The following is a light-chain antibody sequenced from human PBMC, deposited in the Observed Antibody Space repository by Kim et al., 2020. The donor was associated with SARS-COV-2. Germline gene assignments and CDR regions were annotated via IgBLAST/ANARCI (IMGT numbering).Light chain of an antibody. Sequence: GDRATRPCRTIRRVCSQRLGWNKQEPGQAPRPLIDSVASRDTGIPDAFSGGGAGTDFTLNISGLETEDFAVYYCQEYGSAPTYTFGQGTKLEI. CDR1: RRVCSQR. J-gene: IGKJ2*01. CDR3: QEYGSAPTYT. V-gene: IGKV3-20*01. CDR2: SVA.